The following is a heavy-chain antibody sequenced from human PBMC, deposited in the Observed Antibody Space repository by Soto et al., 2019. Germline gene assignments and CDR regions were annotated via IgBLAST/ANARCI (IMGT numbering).Heavy chain of an antibody. Sequence: EVHLVESGGDLVQPGGSLRLCCAASGFTFSSYWMHWARQAPGKGLVWLSSIDGVGTVIPHADSVKGRFTVSRDNAKNTLYLQMNSLRAEDTAVYYCVREVCSGGLCKVFDYWGQGTPVTVSS. CDR3: VREVCSGGLCKVFDY. CDR1: GFTFSSYW. V-gene: IGHV3-74*01. CDR2: IDGVGTVI. J-gene: IGHJ4*02. D-gene: IGHD2-15*01.